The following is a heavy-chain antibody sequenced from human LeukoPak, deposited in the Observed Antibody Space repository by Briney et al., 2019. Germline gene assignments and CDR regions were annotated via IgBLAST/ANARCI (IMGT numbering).Heavy chain of an antibody. CDR3: ARGRDGYNFYFDY. V-gene: IGHV4-39*07. CDR1: GGSISSSSSY. CDR2: IYYSGST. Sequence: PSETLSLTCTVSGGSISSSSSYWGWIRQPPGKGLEWIGSIYYSGSTYYNPSLKSRVTISVDTSKNQFSLKLSSVTAADTAVYYCARGRDGYNFYFDYWGQGTLVTVSS. J-gene: IGHJ4*02. D-gene: IGHD5-24*01.